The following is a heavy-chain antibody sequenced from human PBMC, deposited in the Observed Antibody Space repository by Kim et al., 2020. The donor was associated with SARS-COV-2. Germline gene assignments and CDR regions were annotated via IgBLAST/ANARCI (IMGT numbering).Heavy chain of an antibody. Sequence: ASVKVSCKASGYTFIDYYMHWVRQAPGQGLEWMGWINPKSGGTHYAQKFQGRVTMTRDTSISTAYVEVSRLTSDDTAVYYCARVTRDNGGSDDGFHIWGQGTMVTVSS. D-gene: IGHD2-8*01. CDR2: INPKSGGT. CDR1: GYTFIDYY. CDR3: ARVTRDNGGSDDGFHI. V-gene: IGHV1-2*02. J-gene: IGHJ3*02.